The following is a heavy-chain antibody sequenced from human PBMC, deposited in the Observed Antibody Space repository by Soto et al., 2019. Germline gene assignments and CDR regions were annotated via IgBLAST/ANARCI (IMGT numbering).Heavy chain of an antibody. CDR1: GATLTTYP. CDR3: VGPGLTGYTYYGMDV. D-gene: IGHD3-9*01. CDR2: IIPIFGTA. V-gene: IGHV1-69*06. Sequence: SVKVSSKASGATLTTYPISGVGQAPGQGLEWMGGIIPIFGTANYAQKFQGRVTITADKSTSTAYMELSSLRSEDTAVYYCVGPGLTGYTYYGMDVWGQGTTVTVSS. J-gene: IGHJ6*02.